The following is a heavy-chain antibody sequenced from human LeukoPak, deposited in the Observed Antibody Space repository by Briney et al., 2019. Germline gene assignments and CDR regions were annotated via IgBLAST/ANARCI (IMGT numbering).Heavy chain of an antibody. CDR3: AARSGYYYGMDV. Sequence: SVKVSCKASGFTFSNSAVQWVRQARGQRPEWIGWIVVGSGNTNYAQKFQERVTITRDISTSTAYMELSSLRSGDTAVYYCAARSGYYYGMDVWGQGTTVTVSS. V-gene: IGHV1-58*01. CDR1: GFTFSNSA. D-gene: IGHD3-3*01. J-gene: IGHJ6*02. CDR2: IVVGSGNT.